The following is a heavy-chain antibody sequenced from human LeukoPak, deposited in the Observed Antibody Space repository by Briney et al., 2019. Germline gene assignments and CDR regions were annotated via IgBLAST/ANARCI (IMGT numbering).Heavy chain of an antibody. Sequence: GGSLRLSCAASGFTFSSYSMNWVRQAPGKGLEWVASISSSSSYIYYADSVKGRFTISRDNAKNSLYLQMNSLRAEDTAVYYCARAESIMATIDYWGQGTLVTVSS. CDR3: ARAESIMATIDY. J-gene: IGHJ4*02. CDR1: GFTFSSYS. CDR2: ISSSSSYI. V-gene: IGHV3-21*01. D-gene: IGHD5-12*01.